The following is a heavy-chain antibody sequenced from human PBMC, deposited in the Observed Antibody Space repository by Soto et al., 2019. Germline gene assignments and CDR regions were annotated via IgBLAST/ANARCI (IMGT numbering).Heavy chain of an antibody. Sequence: QVQLVESGGGVVQPGRSLRLSCAASGFTFSSYAMHWVRQAPGEGLEWVAVISYDGSNKYYADSVKGRFTISRDNSKNTLYLQMNSLRAEDTAVYYCASSTTVVTTYYYYGMDVWGQGTTVTVSS. CDR1: GFTFSSYA. CDR3: ASSTTVVTTYYYYGMDV. CDR2: ISYDGSNK. V-gene: IGHV3-30-3*01. D-gene: IGHD4-17*01. J-gene: IGHJ6*02.